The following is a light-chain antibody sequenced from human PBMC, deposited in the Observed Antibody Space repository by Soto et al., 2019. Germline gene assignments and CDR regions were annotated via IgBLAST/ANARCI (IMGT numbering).Light chain of an antibody. Sequence: EIVLTQSPGTLSLSPGERATLSCRASQSVSSSYLAWYQQKPGQAPRLLIYGASSRATGIPDRFSGSGSGTDFTLTISRLEPEDFAVYYCQPYSSSPKTFGQGTKLEIK. V-gene: IGKV3-20*01. CDR1: QSVSSSY. CDR3: QPYSSSPKT. J-gene: IGKJ2*01. CDR2: GAS.